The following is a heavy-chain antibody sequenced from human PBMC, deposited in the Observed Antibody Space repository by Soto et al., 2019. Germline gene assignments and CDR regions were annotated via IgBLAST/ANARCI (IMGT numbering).Heavy chain of an antibody. CDR3: ARDGEDYILTGYSMPWAFDI. CDR2: ISAYNANA. CDR1: GYTFRNFG. D-gene: IGHD3-9*01. V-gene: IGHV1-18*01. J-gene: IGHJ3*02. Sequence: ASVKVSCKASGYTFRNFGISWVRQAPGQGLEWMGWISAYNANANYAQKFQGRLTMTADTSTSTAYMELSSLRSDDTAVYYCARDGEDYILTGYSMPWAFDIWGQRTLDTGSS.